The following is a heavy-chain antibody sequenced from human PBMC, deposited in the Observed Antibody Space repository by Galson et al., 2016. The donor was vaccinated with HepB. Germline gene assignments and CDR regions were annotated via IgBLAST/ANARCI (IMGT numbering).Heavy chain of an antibody. D-gene: IGHD3-10*01. CDR2: ISAYNGNT. V-gene: IGHV1-18*01. Sequence: SVKVSCKASGYTFTSYAISWVRQAPGQGLEWMGWISAYNGNTNYAQNLQGRVTMTTDTSTSTAYMELRSLISDDTAVYYCASHYGSGSVSWLAPWGQGTLVTVSS. J-gene: IGHJ5*02. CDR3: ASHYGSGSVSWLAP. CDR1: GYTFTSYA.